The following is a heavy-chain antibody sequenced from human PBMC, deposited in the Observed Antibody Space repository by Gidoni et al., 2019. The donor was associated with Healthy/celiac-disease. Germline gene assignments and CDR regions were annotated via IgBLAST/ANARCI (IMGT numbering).Heavy chain of an antibody. J-gene: IGHJ4*02. CDR2: ISGSGGST. V-gene: IGHV3-23*01. CDR1: CFPFSSYA. D-gene: IGHD6-19*01. CDR3: AKGMQQWLGHFDY. Sequence: EVQLLESGGCLVQPGGSLRLSCASSCFPFSSYAMSWVRQAPGKGLEWVSAISGSGGSTYYADSVKGRFTISRDNSKNTLYLQMNSLRAEDTAVYYCAKGMQQWLGHFDYWGQGTLVTVSS.